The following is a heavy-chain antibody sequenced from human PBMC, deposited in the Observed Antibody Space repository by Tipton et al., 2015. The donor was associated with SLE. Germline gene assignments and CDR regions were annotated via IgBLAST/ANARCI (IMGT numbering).Heavy chain of an antibody. J-gene: IGHJ3*02. CDR3: VRDVPAFRDGAPDAFDI. D-gene: IGHD5-24*01. V-gene: IGHV4-4*07. CDR1: GGSISSYY. CDR2: IYTSGST. Sequence: LRLSCTVSGGSISSYYWSWIRQPAGKGLEWIGRIYTSGSTNYNPSLKSRVTMSVDTSKNQFSLKLSSVTAADTAVYYCVRDVPAFRDGAPDAFDIWGQGTMVTVSS.